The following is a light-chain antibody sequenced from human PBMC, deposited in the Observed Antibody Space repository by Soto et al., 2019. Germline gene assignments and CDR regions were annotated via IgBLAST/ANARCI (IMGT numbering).Light chain of an antibody. CDR2: GAS. V-gene: IGKV3-20*01. Sequence: ENVLTQSRGTLSFSPGERATLSCRASQSVSSSYLAWYQQKPGQAPRLLIYGASSRATGIPDRFSGSGSGTDFTLTISRLEPEDFAAYYCQQYGTSRTFGQGTRLEIK. CDR1: QSVSSSY. CDR3: QQYGTSRT. J-gene: IGKJ5*01.